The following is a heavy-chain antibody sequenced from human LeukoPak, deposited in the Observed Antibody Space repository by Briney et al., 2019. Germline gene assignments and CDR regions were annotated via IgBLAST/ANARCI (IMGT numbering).Heavy chain of an antibody. CDR1: GFTFSSYG. CDR2: ISYDGSNK. V-gene: IGHV3-30*18. Sequence: GGSLRLSCAASGFTFSSYGMHWVRQAPGKGLEWVAVISYDGSNKYYADSVKGRFTISRDNSKNTLYLQMNSLRAEDTAVYYCAKGYYYMDVWGKGTTVTVSS. J-gene: IGHJ6*03. CDR3: AKGYYYMDV.